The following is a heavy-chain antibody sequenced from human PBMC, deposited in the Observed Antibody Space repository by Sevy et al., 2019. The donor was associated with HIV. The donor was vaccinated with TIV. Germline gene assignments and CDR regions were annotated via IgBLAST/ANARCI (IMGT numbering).Heavy chain of an antibody. CDR2: INPSGGST. V-gene: IGHV1-46*01. CDR1: GYTFTSYY. J-gene: IGHJ6*03. CDR3: ARTNVVVVAATRYYYYYMDV. Sequence: ASVKVSCKASGYTFTSYYMHWVRQAPGQGLEWMGIINPSGGSTSYAQKFQGRVTMTRDTSTSTVYMERSSLRSEDTAVYYCARTNVVVVAATRYYYYYMDVWGKGTTVTVSS. D-gene: IGHD2-15*01.